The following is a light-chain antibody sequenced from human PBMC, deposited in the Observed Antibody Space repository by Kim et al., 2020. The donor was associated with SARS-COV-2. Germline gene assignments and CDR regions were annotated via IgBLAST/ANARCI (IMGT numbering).Light chain of an antibody. Sequence: VALGQTVRITCRGDKRRSYYATWYQQKPGQAPILVIYGKNNRPSGIPERFSGSSSGNTSSLTITGTQAGDEADYYCNSRDSNDNVVFGGGTQLT. CDR1: KRRSYY. J-gene: IGLJ2*01. CDR3: NSRDSNDNVV. V-gene: IGLV3-19*01. CDR2: GKN.